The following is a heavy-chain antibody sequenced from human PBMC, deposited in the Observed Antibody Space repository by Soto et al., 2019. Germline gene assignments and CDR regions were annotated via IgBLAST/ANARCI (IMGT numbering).Heavy chain of an antibody. D-gene: IGHD6-19*01. V-gene: IGHV3-64D*08. Sequence: GGSLRLSCSASGLTFSSFTMHWVRQAPGKGLEKVSAINSNGGSAYYGDFVKGRFTFSRDNPKNTLYLQMSSLRVEDTAVYYCVTNSGWSLRDFDYWGQGTLVTVSS. CDR3: VTNSGWSLRDFDY. J-gene: IGHJ4*02. CDR2: INSNGGSA. CDR1: GLTFSSFT.